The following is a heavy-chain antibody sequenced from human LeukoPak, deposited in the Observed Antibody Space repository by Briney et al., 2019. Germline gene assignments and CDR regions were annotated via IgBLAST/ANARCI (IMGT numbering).Heavy chain of an antibody. CDR3: ARGSSGFFGY. Sequence: SQTLSLTCTVSGGSISSGSYYWRWIRQPAGKGLEWIGRIYTSGSTNYNPSLKSRVTISVDTSKNQFSLKLSSVTAADTAVYYCARGSSGFFGYWGQGTLVTVSS. J-gene: IGHJ4*02. D-gene: IGHD6-19*01. V-gene: IGHV4-61*02. CDR2: IYTSGST. CDR1: GGSISSGSYY.